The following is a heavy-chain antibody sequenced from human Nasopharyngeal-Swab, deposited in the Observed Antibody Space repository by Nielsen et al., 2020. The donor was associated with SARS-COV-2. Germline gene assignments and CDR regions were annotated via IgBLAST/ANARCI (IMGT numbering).Heavy chain of an antibody. CDR1: GFTFSSYA. Sequence: GESLKISCAASGFTFSSYAMSWVRQAPGKGLEWVSAISGSGGNTYYADSVKGRFPISRDNSKNTLYLQMNSLRAEDTAVYYCAKDPRNTAMVNYFDYWGQGTLVTVSS. CDR2: ISGSGGNT. D-gene: IGHD5-18*01. J-gene: IGHJ4*02. V-gene: IGHV3-23*01. CDR3: AKDPRNTAMVNYFDY.